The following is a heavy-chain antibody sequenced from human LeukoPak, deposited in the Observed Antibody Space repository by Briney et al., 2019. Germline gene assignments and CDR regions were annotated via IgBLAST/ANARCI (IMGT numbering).Heavy chain of an antibody. CDR1: GGSFSSYY. J-gene: IGHJ2*01. Sequence: SETLSLTCTVSGGSFSSYYWNWIRQPPGKGLEWIGEIYHSGSTNYNPSLKSRVTISVDKSKNQFSLKLSSVTAADTAVYYCARISTSGSYYGYWYFDLWGRGTLVTVSS. V-gene: IGHV4-59*12. CDR3: ARISTSGSYYGYWYFDL. CDR2: IYHSGST. D-gene: IGHD1-26*01.